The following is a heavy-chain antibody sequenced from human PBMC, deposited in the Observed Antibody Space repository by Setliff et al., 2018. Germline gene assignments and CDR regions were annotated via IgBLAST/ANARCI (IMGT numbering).Heavy chain of an antibody. J-gene: IGHJ5*02. V-gene: IGHV1-18*01. Sequence: GASVKVSCKASGYTFTSYGISWVRRAPGQGLEWMGWISAYNGNTNYAQKLQGRVIMTTDTSTSTAYMELRSLRSDDTAVYYCAREGLTLVRGATSWFDPWGQGTLVTVSS. D-gene: IGHD3-10*01. CDR3: AREGLTLVRGATSWFDP. CDR1: GYTFTSYG. CDR2: ISAYNGNT.